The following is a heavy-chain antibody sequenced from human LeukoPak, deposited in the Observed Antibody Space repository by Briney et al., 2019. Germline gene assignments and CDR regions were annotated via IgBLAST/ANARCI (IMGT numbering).Heavy chain of an antibody. CDR3: ARLEVVVVAATTIDAFDI. Sequence: GGSLRLSCAASGFTFSSYSMNWVRQAPGKGLEWVSSISSSSSYIYYADSVKGRFTISRDNAKNSLYLQMNSLRAEDTAVYYCARLEVVVVAATTIDAFDIWGQGTMVTVSS. CDR2: ISSSSSYI. D-gene: IGHD2-15*01. V-gene: IGHV3-21*01. J-gene: IGHJ3*02. CDR1: GFTFSSYS.